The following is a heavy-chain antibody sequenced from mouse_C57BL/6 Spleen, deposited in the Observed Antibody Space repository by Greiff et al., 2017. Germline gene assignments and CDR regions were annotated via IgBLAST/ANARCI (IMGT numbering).Heavy chain of an antibody. J-gene: IGHJ4*01. V-gene: IGHV5-6*01. D-gene: IGHD2-12*01. Sequence: VQLKESGGDLVKPGGSLKLSCAASGFTFSSYGMSWVRQTPDKRLEWVATISSGGSYTYYPDSVKGRFTISRDNAKNTLYLQMSSLKSEDTAMYYCARHQGLYQGGYYAMDYWGQGTSVTVSS. CDR2: ISSGGSYT. CDR1: GFTFSSYG. CDR3: ARHQGLYQGGYYAMDY.